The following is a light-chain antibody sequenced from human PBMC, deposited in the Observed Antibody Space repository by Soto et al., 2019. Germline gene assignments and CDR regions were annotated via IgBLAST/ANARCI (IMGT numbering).Light chain of an antibody. J-gene: IGLJ2*01. CDR2: RNN. Sequence: QSVLTQPPSASGTPGQRVTISCSGSSSNIGSNYVFWYQHLPGTTPKLLIYRNNQRPSGVPARFSGSKSGTSASLAISGLRSADETDYYCAAWDDSLSGVVFGGGTKLTVL. CDR3: AAWDDSLSGVV. V-gene: IGLV1-47*01. CDR1: SSNIGSNY.